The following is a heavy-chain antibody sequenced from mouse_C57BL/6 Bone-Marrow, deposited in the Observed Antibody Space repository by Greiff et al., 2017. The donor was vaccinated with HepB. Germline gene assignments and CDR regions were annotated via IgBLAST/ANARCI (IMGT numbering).Heavy chain of an antibody. Sequence: VQLQQSGAELVRPGSSVKMSCKTSGYTFTSYGINWVKQRPGQGLEWIGYIYIGNGYTEYTEKFKGKATLTSDTSSSTAYMQLSSLTSEDSAIYFCAGSIYYGNGCYFDDWGQGTTLTVSS. J-gene: IGHJ2*01. CDR2: IYIGNGYT. V-gene: IGHV1-58*01. D-gene: IGHD2-1*01. CDR1: GYTFTSYG. CDR3: AGSIYYGNGCYFDD.